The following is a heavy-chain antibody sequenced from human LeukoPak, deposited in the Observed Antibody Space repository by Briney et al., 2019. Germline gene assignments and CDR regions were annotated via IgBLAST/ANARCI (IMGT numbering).Heavy chain of an antibody. J-gene: IGHJ4*02. CDR3: ARVTAARRAIDY. Sequence: GAPVTVSCKASGYSFSDYHIHWVRQAPGQGLEWMGWINPNSGGTNYAQKFQGRVTMTRDTSISTAYMELSRLRSDDTAVYYCARVTAARRAIDYWGQGTLVTVSS. D-gene: IGHD6-6*01. CDR1: GYSFSDYH. CDR2: INPNSGGT. V-gene: IGHV1-2*02.